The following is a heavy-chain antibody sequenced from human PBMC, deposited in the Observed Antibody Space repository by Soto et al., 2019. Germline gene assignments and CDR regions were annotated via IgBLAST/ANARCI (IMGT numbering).Heavy chain of an antibody. CDR1: GGTFSSYA. J-gene: IGHJ4*02. V-gene: IGHV1-69*01. CDR2: IIPIFGTA. Sequence: KVSCKASGGTFSSYAISWVRQAPGQGLEWMGGIIPIFGTANYAQKFQGRVTITADESTSTAYMELSSLRSEDTAVYYCARVPAATRRPYYCDYWGQGTLVTVS. CDR3: ARVPAATRRPYYCDY. D-gene: IGHD2-2*01.